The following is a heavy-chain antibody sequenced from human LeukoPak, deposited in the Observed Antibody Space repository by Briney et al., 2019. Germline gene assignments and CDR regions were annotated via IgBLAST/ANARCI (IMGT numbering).Heavy chain of an antibody. J-gene: IGHJ3*02. Sequence: PGGSLRLSCAASGFTFSSHWMYWVRPAPGKGLLWISLINSDGSSTTYADSVKGRFTISRDNAKNTLYMQMDSLRAEDTAVYYCTRGSVVAPISASDIWGQGTMVTVSS. CDR1: GFTFSSHW. V-gene: IGHV3-74*01. CDR3: TRGSVVAPISASDI. CDR2: INSDGSST. D-gene: IGHD2-21*02.